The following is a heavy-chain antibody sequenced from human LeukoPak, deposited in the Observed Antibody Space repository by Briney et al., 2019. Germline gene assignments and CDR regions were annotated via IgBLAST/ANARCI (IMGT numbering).Heavy chain of an antibody. J-gene: IGHJ4*02. Sequence: PSETLSLTCTVSGGSICSYYWSWMRQPAGKGLEWIGRIYTSGSTNYNPSLKSRVTMSVDTSKNQFSLKLSSVTAADTAVYYCARDPPVWGSYRYTGGFDYWGQGTLVTVSS. CDR2: IYTSGST. V-gene: IGHV4-4*07. D-gene: IGHD3-16*02. CDR3: ARDPPVWGSYRYTGGFDY. CDR1: GGSICSYY.